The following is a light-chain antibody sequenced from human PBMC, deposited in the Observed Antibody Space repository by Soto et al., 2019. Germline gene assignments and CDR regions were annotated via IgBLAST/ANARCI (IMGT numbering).Light chain of an antibody. V-gene: IGLV2-23*01. CDR2: EGT. CDR1: SNDVGGYNL. Sequence: QSVLTQPASVSGSPGQSIIISCSGSSNDVGGYNLVSWYQHHPDKAPKVIIYEGTKRPPGLSTRFSGSKSGNTASLTISGLHAEDEADYYCCSCAGGRTYVFGSGTKSPS. J-gene: IGLJ1*01. CDR3: CSCAGGRTYV.